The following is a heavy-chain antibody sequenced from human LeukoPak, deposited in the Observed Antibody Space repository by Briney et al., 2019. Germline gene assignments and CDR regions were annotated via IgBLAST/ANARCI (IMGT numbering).Heavy chain of an antibody. CDR3: ATSRSFDY. V-gene: IGHV3-7*01. CDR1: GFAFTSYW. J-gene: IGHJ4*02. CDR2: IKQDGSEK. Sequence: GESLRLSCAASGFAFTSYWMSWVRQAPGKGLEWVANIKQDGSEKYYVDSVKGRFTISRDNAKNSLYLQMNSLSAEDTAVYYCATSRSFDYWGQGTLVTVSS.